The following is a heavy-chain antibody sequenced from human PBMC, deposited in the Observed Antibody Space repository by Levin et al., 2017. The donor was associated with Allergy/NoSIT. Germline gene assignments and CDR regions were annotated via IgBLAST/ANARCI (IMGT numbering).Heavy chain of an antibody. V-gene: IGHV3-23*01. Sequence: LSLTCAASGFPFSSYAMSWVRQAPGKGLEWVSAISGSGGSTYYADSVKGRFTISRDNSKNTLYLQMNSLRAEDTAVYYCAKIGRALITGPIDYWGQGTLVTVSS. CDR1: GFPFSSYA. CDR2: ISGSGGST. CDR3: AKIGRALITGPIDY. D-gene: IGHD1-20*01. J-gene: IGHJ4*02.